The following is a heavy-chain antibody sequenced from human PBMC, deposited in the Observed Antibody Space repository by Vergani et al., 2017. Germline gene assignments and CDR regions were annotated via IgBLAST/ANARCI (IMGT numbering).Heavy chain of an antibody. Sequence: QVQLVQSGAEVKKPGSSVKVSCKASGGTFSSYATSWVRQAPGQGLEWMGRIIPIFGTANYAQKCQGLVTITADESTSTAYMELSSLRSEDTAVYYCARDRGYSSSGYGWFDPWGQGTLVTVSS. CDR1: GGTFSSYA. J-gene: IGHJ5*02. V-gene: IGHV1-69*13. D-gene: IGHD6-13*01. CDR3: ARDRGYSSSGYGWFDP. CDR2: IIPIFGTA.